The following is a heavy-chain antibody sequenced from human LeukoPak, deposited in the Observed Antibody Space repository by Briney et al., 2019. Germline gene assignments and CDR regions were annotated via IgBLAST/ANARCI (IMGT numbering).Heavy chain of an antibody. D-gene: IGHD7-27*01. J-gene: IGHJ4*02. CDR1: GGSVSNYY. CDR3: ATRKLGNDY. CDR2: IYYTET. V-gene: IGHV4-59*02. Sequence: SETLSLTCTVSGGSVSNYYWSWIRQSPGRGLEWIGYIYYTETSYNPSLKSRVTISADTSKNQFSLKLYSVTAADTAVYYCATRKLGNDYWGQGTLVTVSS.